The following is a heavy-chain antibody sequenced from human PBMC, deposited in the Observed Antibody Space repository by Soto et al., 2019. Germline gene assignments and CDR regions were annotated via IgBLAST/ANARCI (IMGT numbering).Heavy chain of an antibody. CDR3: AKFYCISTMCQAPAAKSTGGCEI. V-gene: IGHV3-23*01. CDR1: GFTFSSYA. J-gene: IGHJ3*02. CDR2: ISGSGVST. Sequence: EPQLLESGGGLGHPGGSLRLSCAASGFTFSSYAMSWVRQAPGKGLEWVAAISGSGVSTYYADSVRGRSTISRDNSKKTVDLQMNSLRAEDTAVYYGAKFYCISTMCQAPAAKSTGGCEIWGQGTLVTVSA. D-gene: IGHD2-2*01.